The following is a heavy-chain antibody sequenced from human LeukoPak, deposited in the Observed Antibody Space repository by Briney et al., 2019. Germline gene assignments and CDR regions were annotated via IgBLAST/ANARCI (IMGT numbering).Heavy chain of an antibody. CDR2: IYHSGST. CDR3: ARDGYSGNDGL. V-gene: IGHV4-39*07. CDR1: GGSISSSSYY. Sequence: SETLSLTCTVSGGSISSSSYYWGWIRQPPGKGLEWIGSIYHSGSTYYNPSLKSRVTISVDTSKNQFSLKLSSVTAADTAVYYCARDGYSGNDGLWGQGSLVTVSS. D-gene: IGHD5-12*01. J-gene: IGHJ4*02.